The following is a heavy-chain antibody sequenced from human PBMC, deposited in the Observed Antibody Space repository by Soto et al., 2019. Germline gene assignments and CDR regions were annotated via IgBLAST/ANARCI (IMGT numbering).Heavy chain of an antibody. Sequence: SETLSLTCTVSGGSISSYYWSWIRQPPGKGLEWIGYIYYSGSTNYNPSLKSRVTISVDTSKNQFSLKLSSVTAADTAVYYCARQEHSSSWYDYYYMDVWGKGTTVTVSS. J-gene: IGHJ6*03. CDR2: IYYSGST. CDR3: ARQEHSSSWYDYYYMDV. CDR1: GGSISSYY. V-gene: IGHV4-59*01. D-gene: IGHD6-13*01.